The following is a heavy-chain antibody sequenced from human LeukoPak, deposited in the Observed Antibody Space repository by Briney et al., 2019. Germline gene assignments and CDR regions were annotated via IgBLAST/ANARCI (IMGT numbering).Heavy chain of an antibody. CDR1: GFTFSMYW. CDR3: ASLRWFFDH. V-gene: IGHV3-7*01. J-gene: IGHJ4*02. CDR2: MKQDGSEE. D-gene: IGHD4-23*01. Sequence: PGGSLRLSCAASGFTFSMYWTSWVRQAPGKGLEWVASMKQDGSEEYYVDSVKGRFTISRDNAKNSVYLQMNSLRAEDTAVYYCASLRWFFDHWGQGTLVTVSS.